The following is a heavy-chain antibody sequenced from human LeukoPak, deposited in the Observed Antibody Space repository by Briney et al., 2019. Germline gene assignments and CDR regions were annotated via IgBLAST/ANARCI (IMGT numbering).Heavy chain of an antibody. J-gene: IGHJ4*02. V-gene: IGHV3-21*01. CDR1: GVTFSSYS. CDR3: AREESEGFDY. D-gene: IGHD1-14*01. CDR2: ISSSSSYI. Sequence: PGGSLRLSCAASGVTFSSYSMNWVRQAPGKGLEWVSSISSSSSYIYYADSVKGRFTISRDNSKNTLYLQMNSLRAEDTAVYYCAREESEGFDYWGQGTLVTVSS.